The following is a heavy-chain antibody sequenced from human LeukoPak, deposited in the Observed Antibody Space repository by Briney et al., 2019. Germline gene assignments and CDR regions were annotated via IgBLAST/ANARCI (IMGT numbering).Heavy chain of an antibody. Sequence: GGSLRLSCAASGFTVSSNYMSWVRQAPGKGLEWVSYISSSGSTIYYADSAKGRFTISRDNAKNSLYLQMNSLRAEDTAVYYCARDTPYCTNGVCFGMDVWGQGTTVTVSS. CDR1: GFTVSSNY. CDR2: ISSSGSTI. V-gene: IGHV3-11*01. J-gene: IGHJ6*02. CDR3: ARDTPYCTNGVCFGMDV. D-gene: IGHD2-8*01.